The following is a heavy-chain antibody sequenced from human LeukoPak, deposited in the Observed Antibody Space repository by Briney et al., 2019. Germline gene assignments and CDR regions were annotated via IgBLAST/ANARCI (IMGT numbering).Heavy chain of an antibody. CDR1: GFTFSSYD. CDR2: ISYDGGNK. D-gene: IGHD1-14*01. Sequence: GGSLRLSCAASGFTFSSYDMHWVRQAPGKGLEWVTLISYDGGNKYYGDSVKGRFTISRDNSKNALYLQMTSLRVEDTAFYYCATNSRRPHQYYMDVWGKGTTVTVSS. V-gene: IGHV3-30*03. CDR3: ATNSRRPHQYYMDV. J-gene: IGHJ6*03.